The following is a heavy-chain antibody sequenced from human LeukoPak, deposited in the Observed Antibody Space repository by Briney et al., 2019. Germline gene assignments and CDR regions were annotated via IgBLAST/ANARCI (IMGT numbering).Heavy chain of an antibody. CDR2: ITHSGST. CDR3: ARGVLVLKVYAIVCWFDP. D-gene: IGHD2-8*01. Sequence: SETLSLTCAVYGGSFSGCYWSWIRQPPGKGLEWIGEITHSGSTNYNPSLKSRVTISVDKSKNQSSLKRSSLTAADPAVYYWARGVLVLKVYAIVCWFDPWGQGTMVTVSS. CDR1: GGSFSGCY. V-gene: IGHV4-34*01. J-gene: IGHJ5*02.